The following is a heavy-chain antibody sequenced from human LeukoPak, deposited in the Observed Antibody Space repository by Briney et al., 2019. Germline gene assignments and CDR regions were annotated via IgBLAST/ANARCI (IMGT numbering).Heavy chain of an antibody. CDR2: IRSKANSYAT. V-gene: IGHV3-73*01. D-gene: IGHD6-13*01. CDR1: GFTFSGSA. J-gene: IGHJ6*02. Sequence: GGSLKLSCAASGFTFSGSAMHWVRQASGKGLEWVGRIRSKANSYATAYAASVKGRFTISRDDSKNTAYLQMNSLKTEDTAVYYCTRHRTYSSSWYAYYYYGMDVWGQGTTVTVSS. CDR3: TRHRTYSSSWYAYYYYGMDV.